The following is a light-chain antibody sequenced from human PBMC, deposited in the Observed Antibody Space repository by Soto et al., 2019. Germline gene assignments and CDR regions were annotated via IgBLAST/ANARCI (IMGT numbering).Light chain of an antibody. CDR3: TSYTSSITYV. V-gene: IGLV2-14*03. Sequence: QSVLTQPASVSGSPGQSITISCTGTSSDVGGYNFVSWYQHHPGKAPKLIIYDVSNRPSGVSNRFSGSKSGNTASLTISGLQAEDEADYYCTSYTSSITYVFGPGTKLTVL. CDR1: SSDVGGYNF. J-gene: IGLJ1*01. CDR2: DVS.